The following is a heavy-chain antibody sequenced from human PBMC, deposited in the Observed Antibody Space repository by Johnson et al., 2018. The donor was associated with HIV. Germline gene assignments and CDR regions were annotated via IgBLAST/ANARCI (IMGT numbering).Heavy chain of an antibody. CDR2: ISYDGSNK. CDR1: GFTFSSYG. V-gene: IGHV3-30*03. CDR3: RVVTGAFDI. D-gene: IGHD4-23*01. Sequence: QVQLVESGGDVVQPGGSLRLSCAASGFTFSSYGMHWVRQAPGKGLEWVAVISYDGSNKYYADSVKGRFTISRDNSKNTLYLQMNSLRAEDTAVYYCRVVTGAFDIWGQGTMVTVSS. J-gene: IGHJ3*02.